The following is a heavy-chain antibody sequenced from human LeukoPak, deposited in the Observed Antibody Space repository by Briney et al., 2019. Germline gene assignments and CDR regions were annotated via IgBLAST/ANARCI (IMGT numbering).Heavy chain of an antibody. V-gene: IGHV4-59*08. CDR1: GGSISSYY. CDR3: ARLTASDSSGVDY. D-gene: IGHD6-19*01. CDR2: IYYSGST. J-gene: IGHJ4*02. Sequence: KPSETLSLTCTGSGGSISSYYWSWIRQPPGKGLEWIGYIYYSGSTNYNPSLKSRVTISVDTSKNQFSLKLSSVTAADTAVYYCARLTASDSSGVDYWGQGTLVTVSS.